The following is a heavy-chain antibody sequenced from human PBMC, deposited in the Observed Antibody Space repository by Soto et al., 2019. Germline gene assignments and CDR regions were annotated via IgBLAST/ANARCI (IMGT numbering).Heavy chain of an antibody. J-gene: IGHJ6*02. CDR3: ARDWRDYSNFYYYYGMDV. CDR1: GFTFSDYY. D-gene: IGHD4-4*01. Sequence: QVQLVESGGGLVKPGGSLRLSCAASGFTFSDYYMSWNRQAPGKGLEWVSYISSSGSTIYYADSVKGRFTISRDNAKNSLYLQMNSLRAEDTAVYYCARDWRDYSNFYYYYGMDVWGQGTTVTVSS. CDR2: ISSSGSTI. V-gene: IGHV3-11*01.